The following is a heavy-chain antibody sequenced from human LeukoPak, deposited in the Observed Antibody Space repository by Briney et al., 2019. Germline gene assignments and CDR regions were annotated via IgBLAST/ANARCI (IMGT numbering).Heavy chain of an antibody. V-gene: IGHV3-7*01. J-gene: IGHJ3*02. CDR1: GFTFSRYW. D-gene: IGHD6-25*01. Sequence: PGGSLRLSCAASGFTFSRYWMSWVRQAPGKRLEWVANIRQDGSEKHYLDSVKGRITISRDNAKNSLYLQTNSLRVEDTAVYFCARWGSELPDDAFDIWGQGTMATVSS. CDR3: ARWGSELPDDAFDI. CDR2: IRQDGSEK.